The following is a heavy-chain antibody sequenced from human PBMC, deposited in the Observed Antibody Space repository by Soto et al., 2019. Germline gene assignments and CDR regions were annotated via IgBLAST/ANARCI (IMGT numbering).Heavy chain of an antibody. V-gene: IGHV5-51*01. Sequence: PGESLKISCKGSGYSFTSYWIGWVRQMPGKGLEWLGIIYPGDSHTRYSPSFQGQVTISADKSISTAYLQWNSLKASDTAIYYCARQGYCSTNACSNVDYWGQGTLVTVSS. J-gene: IGHJ4*02. CDR3: ARQGYCSTNACSNVDY. D-gene: IGHD2-2*01. CDR1: GYSFTSYW. CDR2: IYPGDSHT.